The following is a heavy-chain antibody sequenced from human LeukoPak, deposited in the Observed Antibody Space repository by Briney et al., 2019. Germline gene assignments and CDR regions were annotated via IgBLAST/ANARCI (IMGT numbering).Heavy chain of an antibody. CDR3: ARDTNDDSSGSPFDP. D-gene: IGHD3-22*01. Sequence: PSETLSLTCTVSGGSISSGGYYWSWIRQHPGKGLEWIGYIYYSGSTYYNPSLKSRVTISVDTSKNQFSLKLSSVTAADTAVYYCARDTNDDSSGSPFDPWGQGTLVTVS. J-gene: IGHJ5*02. CDR2: IYYSGST. CDR1: GGSISSGGYY. V-gene: IGHV4-31*03.